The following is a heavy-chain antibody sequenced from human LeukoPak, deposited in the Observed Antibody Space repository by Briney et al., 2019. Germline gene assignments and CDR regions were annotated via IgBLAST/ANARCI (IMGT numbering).Heavy chain of an antibody. Sequence: GGSLRLSCAASGFTFSSYTMNWVRQAPGKGLEWVSYIDLSGSTLYYVDSVKGRFTISRDNAKNSLYLQMNSLRAEDTAVYYCAGETVTKVGYWGQGTLVTVSS. V-gene: IGHV3-48*04. CDR3: AGETVTKVGY. CDR1: GFTFSSYT. CDR2: IDLSGSTL. J-gene: IGHJ4*02. D-gene: IGHD4-17*01.